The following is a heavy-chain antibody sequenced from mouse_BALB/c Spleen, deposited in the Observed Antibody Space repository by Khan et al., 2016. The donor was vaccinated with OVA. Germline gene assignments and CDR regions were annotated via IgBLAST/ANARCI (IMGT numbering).Heavy chain of an antibody. V-gene: IGHV1-18*01. D-gene: IGHD1-2*01. CDR2: INPNNGGI. Sequence: VRLQQSGPALVKPGASVEIPCKASGYTFTDYNMDWVKQSHGKSLEWIGDINPNNGGIIYNQKFKGKATLTVDKSSSTAYLELRSLTSEDTAVYSCARRVYFGYVFAYWGQGTLVTVSA. CDR3: ARRVYFGYVFAY. CDR1: GYTFTDYN. J-gene: IGHJ3*01.